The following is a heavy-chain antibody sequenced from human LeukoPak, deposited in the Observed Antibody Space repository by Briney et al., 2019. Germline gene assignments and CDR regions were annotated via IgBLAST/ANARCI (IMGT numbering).Heavy chain of an antibody. J-gene: IGHJ5*02. Sequence: ASVKVSCKASGYSFTGYFVHWVRQAPGQGLEWMAWINPNSGDTKYAQKFQGRVTLTRDTSISTAYMELSRLRSDDTAVYYCAKGPYGGTISYWFDPWGQGTLVTVSS. V-gene: IGHV1-2*02. CDR3: AKGPYGGTISYWFDP. CDR1: GYSFTGYF. CDR2: INPNSGDT. D-gene: IGHD5-12*01.